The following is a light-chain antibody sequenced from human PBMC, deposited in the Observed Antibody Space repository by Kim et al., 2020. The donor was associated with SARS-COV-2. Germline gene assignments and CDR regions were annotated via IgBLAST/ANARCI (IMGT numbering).Light chain of an antibody. CDR1: SLRSYY. J-gene: IGLJ2*01. CDR3: NSRDSNDNVV. Sequence: VLTQDPAVSMALGQTVRITCQGDSLRSYYATWYQQKPGQAPIVVIYGKNNRPSGIPDRFSGSSSGNTASLTITGTQAGDEADYYCNSRDSNDNVVFGGGTQLTVL. CDR2: GKN. V-gene: IGLV3-19*01.